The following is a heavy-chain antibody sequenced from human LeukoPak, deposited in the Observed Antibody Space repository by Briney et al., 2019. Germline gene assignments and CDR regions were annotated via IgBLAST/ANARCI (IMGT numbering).Heavy chain of an antibody. D-gene: IGHD4-17*01. J-gene: IGHJ3*02. CDR3: ARDSAVTSAFDI. CDR1: GFTFSSYS. Sequence: GGSLRLTCAASGFTFSSYSMNWVRQAPGKGLEWVSSISSSSSYIYYEDSVKGRFTISRDNAKNSLYLQMNSLRAEDPAVYYCARDSAVTSAFDIWGQGTMVTVSS. CDR2: ISSSSSYI. V-gene: IGHV3-21*01.